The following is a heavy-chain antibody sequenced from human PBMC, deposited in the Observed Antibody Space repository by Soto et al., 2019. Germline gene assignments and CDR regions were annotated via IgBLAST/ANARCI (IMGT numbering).Heavy chain of an antibody. D-gene: IGHD6-19*01. Sequence: QAQLVQSGGEVKKPGASVKVSCKASGYSFPSFVIIWVRQAPGQGLECMGWISPDNGNTNYAQNLQGRVTMTTDTSTSTAYMEVRSLRSDYRAMYCCATRIAVAGTGRRTGTFDIWGQGTMVTVSS. V-gene: IGHV1-18*01. CDR2: ISPDNGNT. CDR1: GYSFPSFV. CDR3: ATRIAVAGTGRRTGTFDI. J-gene: IGHJ3*02.